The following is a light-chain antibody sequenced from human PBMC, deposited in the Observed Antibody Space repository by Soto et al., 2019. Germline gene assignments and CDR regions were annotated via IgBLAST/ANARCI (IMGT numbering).Light chain of an antibody. CDR2: AAS. Sequence: DIQMTQYPSSVSASVGDRVTMTCRASQGISTWLAWYQQKPGKAPKLLINAASRLQNGVPSRFSGSGSGTEFTLTISSLQAEDFATYFCQQANSFPFTFGPGTKVDIK. CDR1: QGISTW. V-gene: IGKV1D-12*01. CDR3: QQANSFPFT. J-gene: IGKJ3*01.